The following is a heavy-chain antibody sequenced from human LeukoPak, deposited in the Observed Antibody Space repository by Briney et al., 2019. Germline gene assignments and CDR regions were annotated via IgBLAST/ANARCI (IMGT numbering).Heavy chain of an antibody. CDR3: ARTRVYCSSTSCYPSHFDP. CDR2: IYYSGST. D-gene: IGHD2-2*01. V-gene: IGHV4-59*01. Sequence: SETLSLTCSVCGGSLSRYYWSWIRQPPGKGLEWVGCIYYSGSTNYNPSLKSRVTISVDTSKNQFSLKLSSVTAADTAVYHCARTRVYCSSTSCYPSHFDPWGQGTLVTVSS. J-gene: IGHJ5*02. CDR1: GGSLSRYY.